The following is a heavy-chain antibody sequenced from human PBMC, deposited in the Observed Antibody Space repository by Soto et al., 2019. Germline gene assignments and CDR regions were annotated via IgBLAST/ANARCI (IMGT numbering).Heavy chain of an antibody. CDR3: ARAKVTTVDY. V-gene: IGHV4-31*03. Sequence: SETLSLTCTVSGGSISSGGYYWSWIRQHPGKGLEWIGYIYYSGSTYYKPSLKSRVTISVDTSKNQFSLKLSSVTAADTAVYYCARAKVTTVDYWGQGTLVTVSS. CDR2: IYYSGST. D-gene: IGHD4-17*01. J-gene: IGHJ4*02. CDR1: GGSISSGGYY.